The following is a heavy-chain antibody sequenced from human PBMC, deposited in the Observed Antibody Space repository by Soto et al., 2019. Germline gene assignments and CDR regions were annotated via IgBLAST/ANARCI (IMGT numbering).Heavy chain of an antibody. D-gene: IGHD2-15*01. V-gene: IGHV4-4*02. Sequence: QVQLQESGPGLVKPSGTLSLTCAVSGGSINNGNSWSWVRQSPGRGLEWIGEIYYSGRTQYNPSLKSRISISVDNPKNQISLKLTSVTAADTARYYCAASYCSGGRCSAYAMDIWGQGITVIVSS. CDR2: IYYSGRT. J-gene: IGHJ6*02. CDR3: AASYCSGGRCSAYAMDI. CDR1: GGSINNGNS.